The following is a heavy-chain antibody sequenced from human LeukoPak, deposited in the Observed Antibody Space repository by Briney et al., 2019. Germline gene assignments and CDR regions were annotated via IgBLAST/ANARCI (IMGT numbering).Heavy chain of an antibody. CDR2: ISGSGGST. CDR3: ANSDYFDY. CDR1: GFTLSSYA. J-gene: IGHJ4*02. V-gene: IGHV3-23*01. Sequence: PGGSLRLSCVHSGFTLSSYAMSWVRQAPGKGLGWVPAISGSGGSTYYADSLKRRFTISRDNSKNTLYLQMNSLRAEDTAVYYCANSDYFDYWGQGTLVTVSS.